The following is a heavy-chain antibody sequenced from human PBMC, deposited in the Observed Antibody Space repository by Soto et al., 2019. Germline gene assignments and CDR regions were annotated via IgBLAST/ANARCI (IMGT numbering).Heavy chain of an antibody. Sequence: QVQLQESGPGVLNPSQTLSLTCTGSGGSFSSGEYYWSWVRQPPGKGLDWLGYIYYTGSPFNNPYLKTRVSISIDTSKTPFSLKMSSVTAADTAVYSCARIHFGDEPSYYYYGRDVWGPGPTVTVS. J-gene: IGHJ6*02. V-gene: IGHV4-30-4*01. CDR1: GGSFSSGEYY. CDR3: ARIHFGDEPSYYYYGRDV. CDR2: IYYTGSP. D-gene: IGHD4-17*01.